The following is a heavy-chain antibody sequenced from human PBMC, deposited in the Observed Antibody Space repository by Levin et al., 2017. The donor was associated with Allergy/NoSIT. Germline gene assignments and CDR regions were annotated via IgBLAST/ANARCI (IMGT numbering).Heavy chain of an antibody. Sequence: MSSETLSLTCTVSGGSITSTSYYWGWLRQPPEKGLEWIAIFSHSGTTFYNSSLKSRLTISEDASKNQFSLKLTSVTTADTALYYCARLGDTPMAFDFWGQGTHVTVSS. CDR3: ARLGDTPMAFDF. CDR1: GGSITSTSYY. D-gene: IGHD5-18*01. V-gene: IGHV4-39*01. CDR2: FSHSGTT. J-gene: IGHJ4*02.